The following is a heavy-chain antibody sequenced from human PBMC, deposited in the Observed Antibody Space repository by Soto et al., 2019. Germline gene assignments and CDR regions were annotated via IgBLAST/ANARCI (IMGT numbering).Heavy chain of an antibody. CDR2: MYYSGST. V-gene: IGHV4-59*01. CDR3: ARRYGTTFDS. CDR1: GGSISGYD. Sequence: QVQLQESGPGLVKPSETLSLTCTVSGGSISGYDWSWIRQPPGKGLEWIGYMYYSGSTNSNPSLKSLVTITVDTSKNQFSLNLSSVTAADTAVYYCARRYGTTFDSGGQGTLFTVSS. D-gene: IGHD1-7*01. J-gene: IGHJ4*02.